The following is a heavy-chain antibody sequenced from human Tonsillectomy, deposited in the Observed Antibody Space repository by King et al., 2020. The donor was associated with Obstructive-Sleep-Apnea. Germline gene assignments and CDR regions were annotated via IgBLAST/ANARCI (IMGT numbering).Heavy chain of an antibody. D-gene: IGHD3-3*01. CDR3: ARDLGHYDFWSGYSSSFDY. CDR1: GGSISSSSYY. CDR2: IYYSGST. J-gene: IGHJ4*02. V-gene: IGHV4-39*07. Sequence: LQLQESGPGLVKPSETLSLTCTVSGGSISSSSYYWGWIRQPPGKGLEWIGSIYYSGSTYYNPSLKSRVTISVDTSKNQFSLKLSSVTAADTAVYYCARDLGHYDFWSGYSSSFDYWGQGTLVTVSS.